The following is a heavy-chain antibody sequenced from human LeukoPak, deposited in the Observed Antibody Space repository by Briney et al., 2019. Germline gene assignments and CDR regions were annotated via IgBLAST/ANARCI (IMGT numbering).Heavy chain of an antibody. J-gene: IGHJ5*02. D-gene: IGHD3-3*01. CDR1: GGSISSSSYY. V-gene: IGHV4-39*01. CDR3: AMFSYDFWSGYPFGP. CDR2: IYYSGST. Sequence: SETLSLTCTVSGGSISSSSYYWGWIRQPPGKGLEWIGSIYYSGSTYYNPSLKSRVTRSVDTSKNQFSLKLSSVTAADTAVYYCAMFSYDFWSGYPFGPWGQGTLVTVSS.